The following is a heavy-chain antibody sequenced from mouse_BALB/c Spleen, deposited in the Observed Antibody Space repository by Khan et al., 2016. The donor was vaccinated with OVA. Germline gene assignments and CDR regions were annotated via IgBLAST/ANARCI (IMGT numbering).Heavy chain of an antibody. CDR1: GFTFSPYS. CDR2: ISSDGDYT. Sequence: EVELVESGGDLVKSGGSLKLSCAASGFTFSPYSMSWVRQTPDKRLEWVATISSDGDYTYYPDSVKGRFNISRDNAKNTLFLQMSTLKSEDTAMYYGATHVTGSFTYWGQGTLVTVSA. V-gene: IGHV5-6*01. CDR3: ATHVTGSFTY. D-gene: IGHD4-1*01. J-gene: IGHJ3*01.